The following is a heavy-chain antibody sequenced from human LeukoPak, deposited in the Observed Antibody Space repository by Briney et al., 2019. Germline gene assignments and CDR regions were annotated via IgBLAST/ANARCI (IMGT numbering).Heavy chain of an antibody. V-gene: IGHV3-21*01. D-gene: IGHD3-22*01. CDR3: ARDSGYYDSSGYPSHHFDY. J-gene: IGHJ4*02. CDR2: ISSSSSYI. CDR1: GFTFSSYS. Sequence: GGSLRLSCAASGFTFSSYSMNWVRQAPGKGLEWVSSISSSSSYIYYADSVKGRFTISRDNAKDSLYLQMNSLRAEDTAVYYCARDSGYYDSSGYPSHHFDYWGQGTLVTVSS.